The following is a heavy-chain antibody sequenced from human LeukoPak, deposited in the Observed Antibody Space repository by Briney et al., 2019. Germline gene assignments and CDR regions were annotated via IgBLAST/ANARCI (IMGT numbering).Heavy chain of an antibody. J-gene: IGHJ4*02. Sequence: LTGGSLRLSCAASGCTFSSYAMHWVRQAPGKGLEWVAVISYDGSNKYYADSVKGRFTISKDNSKNTLYLQMNSLRAEDTAVYYCARDGVSIVGATHTFDYWGQGALVTVSS. CDR2: ISYDGSNK. D-gene: IGHD1-26*01. CDR3: ARDGVSIVGATHTFDY. CDR1: GCTFSSYA. V-gene: IGHV3-30*01.